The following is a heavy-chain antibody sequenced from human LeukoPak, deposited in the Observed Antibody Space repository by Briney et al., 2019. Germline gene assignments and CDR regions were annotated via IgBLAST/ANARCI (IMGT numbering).Heavy chain of an antibody. CDR2: IYTSGST. J-gene: IGHJ3*02. CDR1: GSIGGYY. V-gene: IGHV4-4*09. D-gene: IGHD2-2*01. Sequence: SETLSLTCTVSGSIGGYYWSWIRQPPGKGLEWIGYIYTSGSTNYNPSLESRVTISVDTSKNQFSLDLSSVTAADTAVYYCARQKCTSASCLTKNAFDIWGQGTMVTVSS. CDR3: ARQKCTSASCLTKNAFDI.